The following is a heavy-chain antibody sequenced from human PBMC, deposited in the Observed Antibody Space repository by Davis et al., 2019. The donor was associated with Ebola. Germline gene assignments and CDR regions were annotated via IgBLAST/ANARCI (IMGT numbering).Heavy chain of an antibody. V-gene: IGHV4-59*01. CDR1: GGPISSYY. D-gene: IGHD2-15*01. CDR2: VYNSERT. CDR3: ASGWWSRGIDY. Sequence: PSETLSLTCTVSGGPISSYYWSWIRQPPGKGLEWIGHVYNSERTNYNPSLKSRVTISVDTSKSHFSLKVSSVTAADTAVYYCASGWWSRGIDYWGLGSLVTVSS. J-gene: IGHJ4*02.